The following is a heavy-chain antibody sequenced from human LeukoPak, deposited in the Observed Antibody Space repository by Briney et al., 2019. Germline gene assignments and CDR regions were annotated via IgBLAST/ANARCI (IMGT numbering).Heavy chain of an antibody. CDR1: GYSFTRYW. V-gene: IGHV5-10-1*01. CDR2: IDPSDSYT. D-gene: IGHD6-19*01. Sequence: GESLKISCKASGYSFTRYWISWVRQMPGKGLEWMGRIDPSDSYTNYSPSFQGHVTISADKSISTAYLQWRSLKASDTAIYYCARTYSSVWAFFDYWGQGNMVTVSS. J-gene: IGHJ4*02. CDR3: ARTYSSVWAFFDY.